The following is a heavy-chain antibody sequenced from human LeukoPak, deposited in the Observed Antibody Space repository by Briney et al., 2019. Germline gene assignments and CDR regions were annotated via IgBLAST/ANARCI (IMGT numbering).Heavy chain of an antibody. J-gene: IGHJ5*02. CDR2: IWYDGSNK. CDR3: ARDLSVTTSWFDP. Sequence: GGSLRLSCAAPGFTFSSYGMHWVRQAPGKGLEWVAVIWYDGSNKYYADSVKGRFTISRDNSKNTLYLQMNSLRAEDTAVYYCARDLSVTTSWFDPWGQGTLVTVSS. D-gene: IGHD4-11*01. V-gene: IGHV3-33*01. CDR1: GFTFSSYG.